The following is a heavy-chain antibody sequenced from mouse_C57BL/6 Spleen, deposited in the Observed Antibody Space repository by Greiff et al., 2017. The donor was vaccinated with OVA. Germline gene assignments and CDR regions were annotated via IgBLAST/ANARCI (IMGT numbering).Heavy chain of an antibody. J-gene: IGHJ3*01. Sequence: EVKLVESGGGLLQPGGSLKLSCAASGFTFSDYYMYLVRQTPEKRLEWVAYISNGGGSTYYPDTVKGRFTISRDNAKNTLYLQMSRLKSEDTAMYYCARQEGYYGSSYGFAYWGQGTLVTVSA. D-gene: IGHD1-1*01. CDR3: ARQEGYYGSSYGFAY. CDR2: ISNGGGST. CDR1: GFTFSDYY. V-gene: IGHV5-12*01.